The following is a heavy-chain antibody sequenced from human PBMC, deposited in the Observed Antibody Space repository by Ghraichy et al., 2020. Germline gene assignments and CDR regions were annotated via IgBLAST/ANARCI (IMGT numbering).Heavy chain of an antibody. CDR1: GGSIRSSGTY. J-gene: IGHJ6*02. D-gene: IGHD5-24*01. V-gene: IGHV4-39*01. Sequence: SETLSLTCTVSGGSIRSSGTYWAWIRQPPGKGLEWTGSIYYSGSTYYNPSLKSRVTISVDTSKNQFSLKLSSVTAADTAVYYCARHVQGDGYKVYYYYYGLDVWGQGTPVTVSS. CDR2: IYYSGST. CDR3: ARHVQGDGYKVYYYYYGLDV.